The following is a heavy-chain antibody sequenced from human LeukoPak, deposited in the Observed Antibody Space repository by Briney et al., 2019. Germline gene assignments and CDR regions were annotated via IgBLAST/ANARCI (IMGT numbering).Heavy chain of an antibody. D-gene: IGHD2-15*01. CDR3: AREEDCSGGICYLGNAFDI. J-gene: IGHJ3*02. CDR1: GFTFSDYY. V-gene: IGHV4-34*01. Sequence: KSGGSLRLSCAASGFTFSDYYMSWIRQPPGKGLEWIGEINHSGSTNYNASLKSRVTISVDTSKNQFSLKLSSVTAADTAVYYCAREEDCSGGICYLGNAFDIWGQGTMVTVSS. CDR2: INHSGST.